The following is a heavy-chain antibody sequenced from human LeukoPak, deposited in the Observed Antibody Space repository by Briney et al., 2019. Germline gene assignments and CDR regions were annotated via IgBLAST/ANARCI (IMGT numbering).Heavy chain of an antibody. CDR2: ISAYNGNT. CDR3: ARADCSGGTCPRY. J-gene: IGHJ4*02. CDR1: DHTFTTYS. Sequence: GASVRVSYTPSDHTFTTYSINWVRQAPGQGREWMGWISAYNGNTEYAQKLQGRVTMTTDTSTSTAYMELRSLRSDDTAVYYCARADCSGGTCPRYWGQGTLVTVSS. D-gene: IGHD2-15*01. V-gene: IGHV1-18*01.